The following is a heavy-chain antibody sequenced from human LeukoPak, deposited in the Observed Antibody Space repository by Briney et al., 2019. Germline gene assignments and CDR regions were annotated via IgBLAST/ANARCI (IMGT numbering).Heavy chain of an antibody. V-gene: IGHV6-1*01. D-gene: IGHD5-24*01. CDR3: AREIEIGTITAWYEN. J-gene: IGHJ4*02. CDR2: TYYRSKWYN. Sequence: SQTLSLTCAISGDSVSSNSAAWNWVRQSPSRGLEWLGRTYYRSKWYNDYAVSVKSRITINPDASKNQFSLQVNSVTPEDTAVYYCAREIEIGTITAWYENWGPGTLVTVSS. CDR1: GDSVSSNSAA.